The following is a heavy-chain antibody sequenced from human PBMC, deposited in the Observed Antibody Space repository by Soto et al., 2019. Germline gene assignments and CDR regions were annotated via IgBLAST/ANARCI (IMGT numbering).Heavy chain of an antibody. CDR1: GGSVSNSNYY. CDR2: VYYRGRS. V-gene: IGHV4-39*01. D-gene: IGHD2-8*01. J-gene: IGHJ4*02. Sequence: SETLSLTCTVSGGSVSNSNYYWGWIRQSPGKGLEWIGSVYYRGRSYSKSSVKSRVTISVDTSKNQFSPNLNSVTASDTAVYYCVSQRTSVLTQAYFDYWGPGALVTVSS. CDR3: VSQRTSVLTQAYFDY.